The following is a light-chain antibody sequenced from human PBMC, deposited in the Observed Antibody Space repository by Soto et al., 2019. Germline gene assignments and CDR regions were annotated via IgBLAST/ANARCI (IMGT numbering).Light chain of an antibody. Sequence: VLTQSPDTLSLSPGERATLSCRASQSVGSSSLGWYQQKPGQAPRLVIFDISNRATGIPDRLSGSGSGTDCTLTISRMEPEDFAVYYCQQYGYLVTFGGGTKVDIK. V-gene: IGKV3-20*01. CDR1: QSVGSSS. CDR3: QQYGYLVT. J-gene: IGKJ4*01. CDR2: DIS.